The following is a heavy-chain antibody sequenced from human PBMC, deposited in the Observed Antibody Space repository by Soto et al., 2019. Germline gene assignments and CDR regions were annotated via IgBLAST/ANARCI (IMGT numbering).Heavy chain of an antibody. CDR2: ISTYNGKM. D-gene: IGHD2-21*02. CDR3: TRDFGSDLSAPGGIFDY. V-gene: IGHV1-18*01. Sequence: ASVKVSCKTSSYTFSSYTISWARQASGEGREWVGWISTYNGKMNSAQTFQGIVTFTTDPSTTTAYMELRSLVSDDTAVYYCTRDFGSDLSAPGGIFDYWGQGTLVTVYS. CDR1: SYTFSSYT. J-gene: IGHJ4*02.